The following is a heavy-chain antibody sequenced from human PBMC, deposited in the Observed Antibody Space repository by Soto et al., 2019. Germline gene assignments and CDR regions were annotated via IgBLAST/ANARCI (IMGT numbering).Heavy chain of an antibody. D-gene: IGHD6-19*01. J-gene: IGHJ4*02. V-gene: IGHV4-34*01. CDR2: INHSGST. Sequence: PSETLSLTCAVYGGSFSGYYWSWIRQPPVQGLEWIGDINHSGSTNYNPSLKSRVTISVDTSKNQFSLKLSSVTAADTALYYCARGTKWLVLIDYWGQGTLVPVSS. CDR1: GGSFSGYY. CDR3: ARGTKWLVLIDY.